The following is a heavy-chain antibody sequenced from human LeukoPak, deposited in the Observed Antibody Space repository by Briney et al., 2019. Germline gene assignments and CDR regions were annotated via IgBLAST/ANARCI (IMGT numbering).Heavy chain of an antibody. CDR3: AKASRFGYSYGPREYFYYMDV. J-gene: IGHJ6*03. D-gene: IGHD5-18*01. Sequence: PGGSLRLSCAAPGFTFTSFGMSCVRQAPGKGLEWVSTISGSGGSTYYADSVKGRFTISRDNSKNTLYLQMNTLRAEDTAVYYCAKASRFGYSYGPREYFYYMDVWGKGTTVTISS. V-gene: IGHV3-23*01. CDR2: ISGSGGST. CDR1: GFTFTSFG.